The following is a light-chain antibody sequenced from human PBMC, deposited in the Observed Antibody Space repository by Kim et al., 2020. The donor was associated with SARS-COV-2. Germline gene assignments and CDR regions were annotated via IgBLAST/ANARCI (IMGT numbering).Light chain of an antibody. CDR2: GVT. V-gene: IGLV2-14*03. CDR1: SSDMGAYNF. CDR3: SSYTTTGGWV. J-gene: IGLJ3*02. Sequence: GQSVTISCTGNSSDMGAYNFVSWYQQRPGKAPKSIIFGVTERPSGISARFSGSKSGNTASLTISGLQAEDEADFFCSSYTTTGGWVFGGGTQLTVL.